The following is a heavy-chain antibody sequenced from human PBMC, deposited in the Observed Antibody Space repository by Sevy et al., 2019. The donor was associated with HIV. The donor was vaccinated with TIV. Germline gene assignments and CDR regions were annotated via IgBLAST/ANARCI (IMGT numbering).Heavy chain of an antibody. J-gene: IGHJ4*02. CDR3: AKDPDYYDSSGYPGIEDY. CDR1: GFTFSSYA. CDR2: ISGSGGST. V-gene: IGHV3-23*01. Sequence: GGSLRLSCAASGFTFSSYAMSWVRQAPGKGLEWVSAISGSGGSTYYADSVKGRFTISRDNSKNKLYLQMNSLRAEDTDVYYCAKDPDYYDSSGYPGIEDYWGQGTLVTVSS. D-gene: IGHD3-22*01.